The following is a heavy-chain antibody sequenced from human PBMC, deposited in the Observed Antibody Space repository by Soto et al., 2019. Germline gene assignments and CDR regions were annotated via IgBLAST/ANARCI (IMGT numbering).Heavy chain of an antibody. CDR1: GGTFSSYT. CDR2: IIPILGIA. V-gene: IGHV1-69*02. J-gene: IGHJ4*02. Sequence: QVQLVQSGAEVKKPGSSVKVSCKASGGTFSSYTINWVRQAPGQGLEWMGRIIPILGIANYAQKFQGRVTITADKSTSTAYMELSSLRSEDTAVYYCARIPVEMATITGLWGQGTLVTVSS. CDR3: ARIPVEMATITGL. D-gene: IGHD5-12*01.